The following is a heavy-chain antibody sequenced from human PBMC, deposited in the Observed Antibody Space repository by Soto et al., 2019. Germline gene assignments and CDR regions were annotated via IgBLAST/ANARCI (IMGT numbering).Heavy chain of an antibody. CDR3: ASTYYDFWSGYSDV. V-gene: IGHV4-30-4*01. Sequence: SETLSLTCTVSGGSISSGGYYGSWIRQPPGKGLEGIGYIYYRGSTYYNPSLKSRVTISVDTSKNQFSLKLSSVTAADTAVYYCASTYYDFWSGYSDVWGQGTTVPVSS. D-gene: IGHD3-3*01. CDR2: IYYRGST. CDR1: GGSISSGGYY. J-gene: IGHJ6*02.